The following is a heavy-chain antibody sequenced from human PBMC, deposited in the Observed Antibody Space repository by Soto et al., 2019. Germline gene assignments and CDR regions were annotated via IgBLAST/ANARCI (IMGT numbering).Heavy chain of an antibody. J-gene: IGHJ4*02. V-gene: IGHV3-49*04. Sequence: PGGSLRLSCAVSGFTVSNNYMSWVRQAPGKGLEWVGFIRSKAYGGTTEYAASVKGRFTISRDDSKSIAYLQMNSLKTEDTAVYYCTRGVRYSYGYVYRRQGTLVTVSS. CDR1: GFTVSNNY. CDR2: IRSKAYGGTT. D-gene: IGHD5-18*01. CDR3: TRGVRYSYGYVY.